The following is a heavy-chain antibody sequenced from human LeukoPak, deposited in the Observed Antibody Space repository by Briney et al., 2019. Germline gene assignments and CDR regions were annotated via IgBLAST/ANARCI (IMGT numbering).Heavy chain of an antibody. Sequence: PSETLSLTCTVSGGSISSYYWSRIRQPAGKGLEWIGRIYTSGSTNYNPSLKSRVTMSVDTSKNQFSLKLSSVTAADTAVYYCARGELALPYYYYMDVWGKGTTVTVSS. J-gene: IGHJ6*03. CDR1: GGSISSYY. D-gene: IGHD1-7*01. V-gene: IGHV4-4*07. CDR2: IYTSGST. CDR3: ARGELALPYYYYMDV.